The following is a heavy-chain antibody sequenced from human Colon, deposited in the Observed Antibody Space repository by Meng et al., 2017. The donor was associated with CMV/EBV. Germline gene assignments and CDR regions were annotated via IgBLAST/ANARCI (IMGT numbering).Heavy chain of an antibody. D-gene: IGHD6-19*01. V-gene: IGHV3-23*01. CDR1: GFNFRSSA. Sequence: GGSLRLSCAASGFNFRSSAMSWVRQAPGKGLEWVSSISGGGTSTYYADSVKGRFTISRDTPKNTLFLQLNSLRAEDTAVYYCARGVIAVGQRHYFDHWGQGTPVTVSS. CDR3: ARGVIAVGQRHYFDH. J-gene: IGHJ4*02. CDR2: ISGGGTST.